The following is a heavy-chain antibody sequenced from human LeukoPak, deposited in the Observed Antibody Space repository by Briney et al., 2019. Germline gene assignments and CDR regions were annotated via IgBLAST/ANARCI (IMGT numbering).Heavy chain of an antibody. V-gene: IGHV3-48*02. Sequence: GGSLRLSCAASGFTFSSYSMNWVCQAPGKGLEWVSYISSSSSTTYYADSVEGRCTISRDNAKKSLYLQMNSLRDEDTAVYYCARVGVGATSHWFDPWGQGTLVTVSS. CDR1: GFTFSSYS. J-gene: IGHJ5*02. CDR3: ARVGVGATSHWFDP. CDR2: ISSSSSTT. D-gene: IGHD1-26*01.